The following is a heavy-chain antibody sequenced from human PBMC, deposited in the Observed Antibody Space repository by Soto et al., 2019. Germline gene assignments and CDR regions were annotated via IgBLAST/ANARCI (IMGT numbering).Heavy chain of an antibody. J-gene: IGHJ6*02. Sequence: GGSLRLSCAASGFTFSNAWMSWVRQAPGKGLEWVGRIKSKTGGGTTDYAAPVKGRFTISRDDSKNTLYLQMNSLKTEDTAVYYCTTVRSLRFLEWSLYYYYGMDVWGQGTTVTVSS. CDR2: IKSKTGGGTT. CDR1: GFTFSNAW. D-gene: IGHD3-3*01. V-gene: IGHV3-15*01. CDR3: TTVRSLRFLEWSLYYYYGMDV.